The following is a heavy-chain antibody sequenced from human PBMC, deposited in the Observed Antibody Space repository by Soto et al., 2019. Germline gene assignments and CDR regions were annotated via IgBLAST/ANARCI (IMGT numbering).Heavy chain of an antibody. J-gene: IGHJ4*02. CDR3: AREDYGDYGANY. CDR1: GGSVSSGSYY. V-gene: IGHV4-61*01. Sequence: QVQLQESGPGLVKPSETLSLTCTVSGGSVSSGSYYWSWIRQPPGKGLEWIGYIYYSGSTNYNPSLTSRVTISVDTSKNQFSLKLSSVTAADTAVYYCAREDYGDYGANYWGQGTLVTVSS. D-gene: IGHD4-17*01. CDR2: IYYSGST.